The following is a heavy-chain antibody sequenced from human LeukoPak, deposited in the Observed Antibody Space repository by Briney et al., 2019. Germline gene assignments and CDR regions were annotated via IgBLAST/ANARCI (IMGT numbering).Heavy chain of an antibody. D-gene: IGHD5/OR15-5a*01. V-gene: IGHV1-69*13. CDR1: GGTFSSYA. J-gene: IGHJ6*02. CDR2: IIPIFGTP. Sequence: GASVKVSCKASGGTFSSYAISWVRQAPGQGLEWMGGIIPIFGTPNYAQKFQGRVTITADESTSTAYMELSSLRSEDTAVYFCTRGGDFYDLMSYAMDVWGQGTTVTVSS. CDR3: TRGGDFYDLMSYAMDV.